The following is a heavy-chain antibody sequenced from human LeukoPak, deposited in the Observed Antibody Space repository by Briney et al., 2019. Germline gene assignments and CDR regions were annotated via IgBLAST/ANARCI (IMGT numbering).Heavy chain of an antibody. CDR1: GFTFSSYG. CDR3: ARDYCDSSGYYPWGY. Sequence: GGSLRLSCAASGFTFSSYGMHWVRQAPGKGLEWVAVISYDGSNKNYADSVKGRFTISRDNSKNTLYLQMNSLRAEDTAVYYCARDYCDSSGYYPWGYWGQGTLVTVSS. V-gene: IGHV3-30*03. D-gene: IGHD3-22*01. J-gene: IGHJ4*02. CDR2: ISYDGSNK.